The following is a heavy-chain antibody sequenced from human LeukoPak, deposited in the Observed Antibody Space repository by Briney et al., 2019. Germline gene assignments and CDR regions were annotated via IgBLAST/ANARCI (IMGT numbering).Heavy chain of an antibody. CDR2: GHYSGNT. V-gene: IGHV4-59*01. J-gene: IGHJ4*02. CDR1: GFTITSYY. CDR3: ARGSGYCSITTCDVYFEC. Sequence: SETLSLTCTVSGFTITSYYWNWIRQAPGQGPEWIGYGHYSGNTKYNPPLKSRVTISVDTSKNQFSLRLSSVTATDKCVYFCARGSGYCSITTCDVYFECWGQGTLVTVSS. D-gene: IGHD2-2*01.